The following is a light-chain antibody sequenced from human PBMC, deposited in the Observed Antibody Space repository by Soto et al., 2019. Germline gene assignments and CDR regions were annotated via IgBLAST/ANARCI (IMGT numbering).Light chain of an antibody. J-gene: IGKJ3*01. CDR3: QQYGSSPCT. CDR2: GAS. Sequence: EIALTQSPGTLSLSPGERATLSCRASQSVSSSYLAWHQQKPGQAPRLLIYGASSRATGIPDRFSGSGSGTDFTLTISRLEPEDFAVYYCQQYGSSPCTFGHGTNVDI. V-gene: IGKV3-20*01. CDR1: QSVSSSY.